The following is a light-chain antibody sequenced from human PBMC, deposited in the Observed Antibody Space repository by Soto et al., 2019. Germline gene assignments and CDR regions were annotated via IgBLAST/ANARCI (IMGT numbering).Light chain of an antibody. CDR3: QHYSNWRPT. J-gene: IGKJ3*01. V-gene: IGKV3-15*01. Sequence: EMVMTQSPATLSVSPGERATLSCRASESVHRNLAWYQQKPGQGPSLLIYYASTRATRVPDRFAGSGSGTEFTLTISSLQSEYYGVYHCQHYSNWRPTFGPGTKVEIK. CDR2: YAS. CDR1: ESVHRN.